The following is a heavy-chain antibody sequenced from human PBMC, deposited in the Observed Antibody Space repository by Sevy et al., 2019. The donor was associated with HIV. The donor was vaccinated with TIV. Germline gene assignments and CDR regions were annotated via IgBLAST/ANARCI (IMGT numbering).Heavy chain of an antibody. D-gene: IGHD2-2*01. V-gene: IGHV3-30*02. Sequence: GGSLRLSCAASGFTFSNYGMHWARQAPGKGLEWVAFIRYDGSNSYSADSVKGRFTISRDNSKNTSYLQINSLRAEDTAVYYCAKDYRIYCSRTSCLFDYWGQGTLVTVSS. CDR3: AKDYRIYCSRTSCLFDY. J-gene: IGHJ4*02. CDR2: IRYDGSNS. CDR1: GFTFSNYG.